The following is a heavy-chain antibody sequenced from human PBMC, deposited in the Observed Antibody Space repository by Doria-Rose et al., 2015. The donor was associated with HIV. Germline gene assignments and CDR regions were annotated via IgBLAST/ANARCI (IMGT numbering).Heavy chain of an antibody. Sequence: QVTLKESGPVLVKPTETLTLTCTVSGVSLSSPGMGVSWIRQPPGQALEWLANILSDDERSYKTSLKSRLTISRRSSKCQVVLTMTDMDPVDTATYYCARIKSSRWYHKYYFDFWGQGTLVIVSA. D-gene: IGHD6-13*01. J-gene: IGHJ4*02. V-gene: IGHV2-26*01. CDR3: ARIKSSRWYHKYYFDF. CDR2: ILSDDER. CDR1: GVSLSSPGMG.